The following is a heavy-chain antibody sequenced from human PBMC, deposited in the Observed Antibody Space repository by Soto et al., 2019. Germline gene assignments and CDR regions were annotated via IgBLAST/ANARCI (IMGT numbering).Heavy chain of an antibody. V-gene: IGHV3-30-3*01. J-gene: IGHJ6*02. CDR2: ISYDGSNK. D-gene: IGHD3-10*01. Sequence: PGGSLRLSCAASGFTFSSYAMHWVRQAPGKGLEWVAVISYDGSNKYYADSVKGRFTISRDNSKNTLYLQMNSLRAEDTAVYWAMVRGGGMDVWGQGTTVTVSS. CDR1: GFTFSSYA. CDR3: MVRGGGMDV.